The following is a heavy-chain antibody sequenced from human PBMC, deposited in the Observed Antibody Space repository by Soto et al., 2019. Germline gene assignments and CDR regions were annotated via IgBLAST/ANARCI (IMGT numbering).Heavy chain of an antibody. CDR3: ARVPEDYYDSSGYDY. V-gene: IGHV1-18*01. Sequence: GASVKVSCKASGYTFTSYGISWVRQAPGQGLEWMGWISAYNGNTNYAQKLQGRVTMTTDTSTSTAYMELRSLRSDDTAVYYCARVPEDYYDSSGYDYWGQGTLVTVSS. CDR1: GYTFTSYG. J-gene: IGHJ4*02. CDR2: ISAYNGNT. D-gene: IGHD3-22*01.